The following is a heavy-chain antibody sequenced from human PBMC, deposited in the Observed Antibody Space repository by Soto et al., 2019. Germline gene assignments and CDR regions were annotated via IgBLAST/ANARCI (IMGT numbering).Heavy chain of an antibody. V-gene: IGHV3-72*01. CDR3: TSSGGDYRYCDY. Sequence: EVQLVESGGGLVQPGGSLRLSCAASGFTFSDHYMDWVRQAPGKGLEWVGRIRNKANSYTTEYAASVKGRFTISRTDSQNSLYLQMNSLKTDDTAGYCCTSSGGDYRYCDYWGQGTLVTVSS. CDR2: IRNKANSYTT. J-gene: IGHJ4*02. CDR1: GFTFSDHY. D-gene: IGHD4-17*01.